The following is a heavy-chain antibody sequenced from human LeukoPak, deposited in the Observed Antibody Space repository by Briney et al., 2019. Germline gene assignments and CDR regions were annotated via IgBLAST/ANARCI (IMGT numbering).Heavy chain of an antibody. CDR3: ASPIFTYDSSGYYLNY. J-gene: IGHJ4*02. CDR2: IYYSGST. Sequence: KTGGSLRLSCAASGFTFSSYSMNWVRQPPGKGLEWIGSIYYSGSTYYNPSLKSRVTISVDTSKNQFSLKLSSVTAADTAVYYCASPIFTYDSSGYYLNYWGQGTLVTVSS. CDR1: GFTFSSYSMN. D-gene: IGHD3-22*01. V-gene: IGHV4-39*01.